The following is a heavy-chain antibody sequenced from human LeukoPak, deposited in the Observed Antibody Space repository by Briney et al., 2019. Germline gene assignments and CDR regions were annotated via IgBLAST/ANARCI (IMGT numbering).Heavy chain of an antibody. CDR1: GYTFTGYY. J-gene: IGHJ3*02. CDR3: ARDYPLRAFDI. Sequence: ASVTVSCKASGYTFTGYYMHWVRQAPGQGLEWMGWINPNSGGTNYAQKFQGRVAMTRDTSISAAYMELSRLRSDDTAVYYCARDYPLRAFDIWGQGTMVTVSS. CDR2: INPNSGGT. V-gene: IGHV1-2*02.